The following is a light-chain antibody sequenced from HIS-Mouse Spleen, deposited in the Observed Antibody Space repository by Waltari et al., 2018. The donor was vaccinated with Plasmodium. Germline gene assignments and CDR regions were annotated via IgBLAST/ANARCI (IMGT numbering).Light chain of an antibody. V-gene: IGLV1-47*01. CDR2: RNN. J-gene: IGLJ3*02. Sequence: QSALTQPPSASGTPGQRVTISCSGSSSNIGSNYVYWYQQPPGTAPKLLIYRNNLRPSGVPDRFAGSKSGTSAALAISGLRSEDEADYDCAAWDDSLSGRVFGGGTKLTVL. CDR3: AAWDDSLSGRV. CDR1: SSNIGSNY.